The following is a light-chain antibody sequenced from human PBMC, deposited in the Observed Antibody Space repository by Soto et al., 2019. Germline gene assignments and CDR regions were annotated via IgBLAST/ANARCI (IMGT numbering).Light chain of an antibody. J-gene: IGLJ1*01. V-gene: IGLV2-14*01. CDR2: DVG. CDR3: SSYTTSSTYV. CDR1: SSYVGGYNY. Sequence: QSVLTQPASVSGSPGQSIAISCTGTSSYVGGYNYVSWYQQVPGKAPKLMIYDVGNRPAGVSNRFSGTKSGNTASLTISGLQAEDEAEYYCSSYTTSSTYVFGTGTKVTVL.